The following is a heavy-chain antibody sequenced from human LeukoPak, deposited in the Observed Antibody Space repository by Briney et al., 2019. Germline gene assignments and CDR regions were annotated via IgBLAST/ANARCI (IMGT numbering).Heavy chain of an antibody. V-gene: IGHV5-51*01. D-gene: IGHD3-10*01. J-gene: IGHJ4*02. Sequence: GASLQISCEGSGYSFTSYWIGWVRQLPGKGLEWMGIIYPGDSDTRYSPSFQGQVTISADKSISTAYLQWSSLKASDTAMYYCASSRVWFGELFSWGQGTLVTVSS. CDR3: ASSRVWFGELFS. CDR2: IYPGDSDT. CDR1: GYSFTSYW.